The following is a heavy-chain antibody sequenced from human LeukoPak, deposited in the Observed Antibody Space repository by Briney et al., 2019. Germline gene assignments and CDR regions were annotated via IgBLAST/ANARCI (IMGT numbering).Heavy chain of an antibody. Sequence: GGSLRLSCAASGFTFSSYAMHWVRQAPGKGLEWVAVISYDGSNKYYADSVKGRFTISRDNSKNTLYLQMGSLRAEDTAVYYCAGCSTVTTYYYSYYMDIWGKGTTVTVSS. D-gene: IGHD4-17*01. CDR1: GFTFSSYA. CDR2: ISYDGSNK. V-gene: IGHV3-30*04. CDR3: AGCSTVTTYYYSYYMDI. J-gene: IGHJ6*03.